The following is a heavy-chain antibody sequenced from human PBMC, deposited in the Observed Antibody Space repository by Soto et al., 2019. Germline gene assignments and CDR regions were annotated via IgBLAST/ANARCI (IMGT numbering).Heavy chain of an antibody. D-gene: IGHD5-18*01. Sequence: ASVKVSCKASGYTFTSYYMHWVRQAPGQGLEWMGIINPSGGSTSYAPKFQGRVTMTRDTSTSTVYMELSSLRSEDTAVYYCARDRDVDTAMVTADYWGQGTLVTVSS. V-gene: IGHV1-46*01. CDR2: INPSGGST. CDR3: ARDRDVDTAMVTADY. CDR1: GYTFTSYY. J-gene: IGHJ4*02.